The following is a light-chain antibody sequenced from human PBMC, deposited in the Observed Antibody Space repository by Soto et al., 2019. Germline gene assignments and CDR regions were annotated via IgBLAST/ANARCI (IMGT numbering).Light chain of an antibody. V-gene: IGKV3D-15*01. CDR1: QSISSH. CDR3: KQYNNWPLIT. J-gene: IGKJ5*01. CDR2: DAS. Sequence: DIVLTQSAANLCLSPGERATLXCRASQSISSHLGWYQQKPGKAPRLLICDASNRATGIQARLSGSGSGKEFTLTISSLQSEDFAVYYCKQYNNWPLITFGQGTRLEIK.